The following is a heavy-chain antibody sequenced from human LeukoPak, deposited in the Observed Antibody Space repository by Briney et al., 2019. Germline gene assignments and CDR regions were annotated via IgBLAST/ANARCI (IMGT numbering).Heavy chain of an antibody. Sequence: AVKVSRKASGGTFSRYTISWVRQAPAQGREWMGGIFPILCIANYAQKFQGRVTITADNSTGTAYMELRAERSVDTAVCLCAGYSRDGYNDYWGQGTLVTVSS. J-gene: IGHJ4*02. V-gene: IGHV1-69*10. CDR1: GGTFSRYT. CDR3: AGYSRDGYNDY. CDR2: IFPILCIA. D-gene: IGHD5-24*01.